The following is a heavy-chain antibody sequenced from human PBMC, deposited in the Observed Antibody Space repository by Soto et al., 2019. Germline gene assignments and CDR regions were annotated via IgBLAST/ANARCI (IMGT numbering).Heavy chain of an antibody. CDR3: AKAPPPIEYGTGESEYYLDN. CDR2: VYHSGST. J-gene: IGHJ4*02. Sequence: QVPLQESGPGLVKPSETLSLTCTVSGDSIGRYRWRWIRQTPGQGLERIAYVYHSGSTNDNPSPKSRVTMSVDMCKDQFPLRLTAVTAADTAMYYCAKAPPPIEYGTGESEYYLDNWGQGILVTVSS. CDR1: GDSIGRYR. D-gene: IGHD4-17*01. V-gene: IGHV4-59*01.